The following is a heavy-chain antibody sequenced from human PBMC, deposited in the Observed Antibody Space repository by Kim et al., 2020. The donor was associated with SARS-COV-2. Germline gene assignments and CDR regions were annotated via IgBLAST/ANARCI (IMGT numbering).Heavy chain of an antibody. D-gene: IGHD5-18*01. CDR1: GGTFSSYA. V-gene: IGHV1-69*04. CDR2: IIPILGIA. CDR3: ARGYTYSYAPFDY. Sequence: SVKVSCKASGGTFSSYAINWVRQAPGQGLEWMGKIIPILGIANYAQNFQGRVTITADKSTSTAYMELSSLRSEDTAVYYCARGYTYSYAPFDYWGQGTL. J-gene: IGHJ4*02.